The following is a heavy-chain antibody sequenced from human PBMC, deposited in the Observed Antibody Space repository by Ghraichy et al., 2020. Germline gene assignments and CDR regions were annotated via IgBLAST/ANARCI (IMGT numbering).Heavy chain of an antibody. CDR2: IYSSGSP. D-gene: IGHD4-17*01. CDR3: ARDQGGYGDYVFDY. J-gene: IGHJ4*02. V-gene: IGHV4-59*01. Sequence: SETLSLTCTVSGAAISSYYWTWIRQPPGEGLEWIGYIYSSGSPNYKPSLRGRVTMSAEPSKNQVSLKLTSVTAADTAVYYCARDQGGYGDYVFDYWGQGTLVTVSS. CDR1: GAAISSYY.